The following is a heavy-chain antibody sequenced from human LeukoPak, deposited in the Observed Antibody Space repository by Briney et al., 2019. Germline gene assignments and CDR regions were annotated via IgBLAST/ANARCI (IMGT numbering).Heavy chain of an antibody. D-gene: IGHD4-17*01. Sequence: PGGSLRLSCAASGFTFSSYAMHWVRQAPGKGLEWVAVISYDGSNKYYADSVKGRFTISRDNSKNTLYLQMNSLRAEDTAVYYCAKAPDYGDYLNWFDPWGQGTLVTVSS. J-gene: IGHJ5*02. CDR2: ISYDGSNK. CDR1: GFTFSSYA. V-gene: IGHV3-30-3*02. CDR3: AKAPDYGDYLNWFDP.